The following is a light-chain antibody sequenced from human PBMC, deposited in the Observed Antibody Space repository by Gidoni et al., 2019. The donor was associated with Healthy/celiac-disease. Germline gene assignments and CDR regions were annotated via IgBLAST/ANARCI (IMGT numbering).Light chain of an antibody. V-gene: IGLV1-47*01. CDR3: AAWDDSLSGRV. CDR1: SSNIGSNY. Sequence: QSVLTQPPSASGTPGPRVTISCSGSSSNIGSNYVYWYRQLPGTAPKLLIYRNNQRPSGVPDRFSGSKSGTSASLAISGLRSEDEADYYCAAWDDSLSGRVFGGGTKLTVL. J-gene: IGLJ3*02. CDR2: RNN.